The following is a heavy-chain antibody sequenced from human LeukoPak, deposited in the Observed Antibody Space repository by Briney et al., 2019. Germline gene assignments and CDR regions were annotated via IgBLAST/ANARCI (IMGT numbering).Heavy chain of an antibody. CDR2: IYYSGST. CDR3: ARQSSGWYYFDH. J-gene: IGHJ4*02. D-gene: IGHD6-19*01. Sequence: SQTLSLTCTVSGGSISSSSYYWGWIRQPPGKGLEWIGSIYYSGSTYYNPSLKSRVTISVDTSKNQFSLELSSVTAADTAVYYCARQSSGWYYFDHWGQGTLVTVSS. CDR1: GGSISSSSYY. V-gene: IGHV4-39*01.